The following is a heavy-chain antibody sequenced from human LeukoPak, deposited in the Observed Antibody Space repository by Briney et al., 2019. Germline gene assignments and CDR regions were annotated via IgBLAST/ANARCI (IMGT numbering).Heavy chain of an antibody. CDR1: VGSISSYY. D-gene: IGHD3-9*01. J-gene: IGHJ5*02. CDR2: IYTSGST. Sequence: SETLSLTSTVSVGSISSYYWSSIRQPPRKGREWIWRIYTSGSTNYNPSLKSRVTMSVDTSKNQFSLKLSSVTAADTAVYYCARGPPLRYFDWTFDPWGQGTLVTVSS. V-gene: IGHV4-4*07. CDR3: ARGPPLRYFDWTFDP.